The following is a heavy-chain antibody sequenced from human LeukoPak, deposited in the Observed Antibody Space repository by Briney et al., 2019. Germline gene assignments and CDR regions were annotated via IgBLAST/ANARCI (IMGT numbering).Heavy chain of an antibody. CDR1: GYTFTGYY. J-gene: IGHJ4*02. CDR2: INPNSGGT. V-gene: IGHV1-2*06. D-gene: IGHD3-10*01. CDR3: ARDKRVYYGSGSQY. Sequence: ASVKVSCKASGYTFTGYYMHWVRQAPGQGLEWMGRINPNSGGTNYAQKFQGRVTMTRDTSISTAYMELSRLRSDDTAAYYCARDKRVYYGSGSQYWGQGTLVTVSS.